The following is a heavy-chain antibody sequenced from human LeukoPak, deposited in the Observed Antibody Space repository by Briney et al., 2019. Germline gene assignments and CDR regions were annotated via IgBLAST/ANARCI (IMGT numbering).Heavy chain of an antibody. CDR3: ARGPPRYYYGSGSFYGMDV. CDR1: GYTFTSYV. CDR2: MSPNSGNT. V-gene: IGHV1-8*01. D-gene: IGHD3-10*01. J-gene: IGHJ6*02. Sequence: GASVKVSCKASGYTFTSYVINWVRQATGQGLEWMGWMSPNSGNTGYAQKFQGRVTMTRNTSISTAYMELSSLRSEDTAVYYCARGPPRYYYGSGSFYGMDVWGQGTTVTVSS.